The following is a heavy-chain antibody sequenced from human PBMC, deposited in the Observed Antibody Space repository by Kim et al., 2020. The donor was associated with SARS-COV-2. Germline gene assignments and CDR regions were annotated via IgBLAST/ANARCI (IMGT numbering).Heavy chain of an antibody. CDR3: AKDRGWGFGLNGMDV. CDR1: GFTFSSYT. D-gene: IGHD3-10*01. Sequence: GGSLRLSCAASGFTFSSYTMNWVRQFPGKGLEWVSGISASGGSTYYADSVKGRFTISRDRSKKPLYLQMDSLRVEDTALYYCAKDRGWGFGLNGMDVWGQGTTVTVSS. J-gene: IGHJ6*02. V-gene: IGHV3-23*01. CDR2: ISASGGST.